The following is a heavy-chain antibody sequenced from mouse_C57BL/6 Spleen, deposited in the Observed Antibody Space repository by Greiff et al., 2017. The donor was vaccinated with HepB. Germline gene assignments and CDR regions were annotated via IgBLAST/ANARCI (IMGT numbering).Heavy chain of an antibody. CDR1: GYTFTDYN. J-gene: IGHJ1*03. Sequence: EVKLVESGPELVKPGASVKISCKASGYTFTDYNMDWVKQSHGKSLEWIGDINPNNGGTIYNQKFKGKATLTVDKSSSTAYMGLRSLTSEDTAVYYCAGNYCGSRYWYFDVWGTGTTVTVSS. D-gene: IGHD1-1*01. V-gene: IGHV1-18*01. CDR2: INPNNGGT. CDR3: AGNYCGSRYWYFDV.